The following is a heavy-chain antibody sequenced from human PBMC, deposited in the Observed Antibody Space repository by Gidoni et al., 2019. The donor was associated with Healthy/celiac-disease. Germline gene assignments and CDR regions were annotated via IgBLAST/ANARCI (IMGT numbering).Heavy chain of an antibody. D-gene: IGHD6-13*01. CDR2: ISYDGSNK. V-gene: IGHV3-30-3*01. Sequence: QVQLVESGGVVVQPGRSLRLSCSASGFTFISYALHWVRQAPGRGVEWVAVISYDGSNKYYADSVKGRFTISRDNSKNTLYLQMNSLRAEDTAVYYCARDSIAAAGTHYYYYYYMDVWGKGTTVTVSS. CDR3: ARDSIAAAGTHYYYYYYMDV. J-gene: IGHJ6*03. CDR1: GFTFISYA.